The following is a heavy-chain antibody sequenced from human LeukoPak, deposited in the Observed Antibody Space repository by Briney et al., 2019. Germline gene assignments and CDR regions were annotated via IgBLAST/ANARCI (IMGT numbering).Heavy chain of an antibody. V-gene: IGHV3-48*03. CDR2: ISSSGSTI. CDR3: ARTNWGAFDI. Sequence: GGSLRLSCAASGFTFSSYEMNWVRQAPGKGLEWVSYISSSGSTIYYADSVKGRFTISRDNAKNSLYLQMNSLRAEDTAVYYCARTNWGAFDIWGQGTMVTVSS. CDR1: GFTFSSYE. D-gene: IGHD3-16*01. J-gene: IGHJ3*02.